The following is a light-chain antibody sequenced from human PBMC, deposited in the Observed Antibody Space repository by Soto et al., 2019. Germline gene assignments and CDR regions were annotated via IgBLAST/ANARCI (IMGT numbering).Light chain of an antibody. CDR2: EVG. V-gene: IGLV2-14*01. J-gene: IGLJ1*01. CDR3: GSYTSSSTLV. CDR1: TGDIGGYNF. Sequence: QSALTQPASVSGSPGQSITISCIGTTGDIGGYNFVSWYQQHPGKAPQLMIHEVGNRPSGVSNRFSASKSGNTASLTISGLQPEDEADYYCGSYTSSSTLVFGTGTKGPS.